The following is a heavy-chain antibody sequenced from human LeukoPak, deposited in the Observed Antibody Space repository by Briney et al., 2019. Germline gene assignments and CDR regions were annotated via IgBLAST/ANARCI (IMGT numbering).Heavy chain of an antibody. V-gene: IGHV3-53*01. D-gene: IGHD5-12*01. Sequence: PGGSLRLSCAASEFTLSSNYMSWVRQAPGKGLEWASVIYSGGSTYYADSVKGRFTISRDNSKNTLYLQMNSLRVEDTAVYYCASEWLRIDYWGQVTLVTVSS. CDR1: EFTLSSNY. CDR2: IYSGGST. J-gene: IGHJ4*02. CDR3: ASEWLRIDY.